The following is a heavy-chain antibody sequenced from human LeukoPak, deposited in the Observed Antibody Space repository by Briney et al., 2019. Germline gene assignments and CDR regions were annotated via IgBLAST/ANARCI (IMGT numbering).Heavy chain of an antibody. J-gene: IGHJ4*02. D-gene: IGHD6-19*01. CDR2: ISSSSSYI. CDR3: ARDAHSSGWYPAY. CDR1: GFTFSSYS. V-gene: IGHV3-21*01. Sequence: GGSLRLSCAASGFTFSSYSMNWVRQAPGKGLEWVSSISSSSSYIYYADSVKGRFTISRDNAKNSLYLQMNSLRAEDTAVYYCARDAHSSGWYPAYWGQGTLVTVSS.